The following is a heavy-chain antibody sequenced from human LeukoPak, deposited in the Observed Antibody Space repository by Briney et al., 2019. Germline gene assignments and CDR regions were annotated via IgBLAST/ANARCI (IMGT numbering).Heavy chain of an antibody. V-gene: IGHV3-23*01. D-gene: IGHD2-2*01. CDR1: GFTFSSYA. Sequence: GGSLRLSCAASGFTFSSYAMGWVRQGPGKGLEAVSAISGSGGSTYYADSVKGRFTISRDNSKNTLYLQMNSLRAEDTAVYYCAKIRSPIYQGAFDYWGQGTLVTVSS. CDR3: AKIRSPIYQGAFDY. J-gene: IGHJ4*02. CDR2: ISGSGGST.